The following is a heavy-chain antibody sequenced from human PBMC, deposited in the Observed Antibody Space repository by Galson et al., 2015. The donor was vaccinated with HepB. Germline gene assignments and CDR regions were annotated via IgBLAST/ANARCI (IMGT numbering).Heavy chain of an antibody. V-gene: IGHV3-43*01. CDR1: GFTFDDYT. Sequence: SLRLSCAASGFTFDDYTMHWVRQAPGKGLEWVSLISWDGGSTYYADSVKGRFTISRDNSKNSLYLQMNSLRTEDTALYYCANTHKLNQWELLPGGYWGQGTLVTVSS. D-gene: IGHD1-26*01. CDR3: ANTHKLNQWELLPGGY. CDR2: ISWDGGST. J-gene: IGHJ4*02.